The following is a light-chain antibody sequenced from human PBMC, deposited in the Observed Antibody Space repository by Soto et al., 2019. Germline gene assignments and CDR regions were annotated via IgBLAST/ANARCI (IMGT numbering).Light chain of an antibody. CDR1: HSVDIT. CDR2: GAS. J-gene: IGKJ1*01. V-gene: IGKV3-15*01. Sequence: EIVLTQYPATLSVSPGEGVTLSCRASHSVDITLAWYQQKPGQAPRLLIYGASTRATDMPGRFSGRGSGTEFTLTISSLQSEDFAVYYCQQYRNWPRTFGQGTKVDIK. CDR3: QQYRNWPRT.